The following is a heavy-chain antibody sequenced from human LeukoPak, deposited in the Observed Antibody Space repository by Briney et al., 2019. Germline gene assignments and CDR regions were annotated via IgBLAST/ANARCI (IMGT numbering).Heavy chain of an antibody. CDR2: IYPGDSGP. J-gene: IGHJ3*01. D-gene: IGHD1-26*01. CDR1: GYSFTSYC. Sequence: GESLKISCKVSGYSFTSYCIGWVRQMPGKGLEWMGIIYPGDSGPTYSTSFQGQVTISVDKSINTAYLQWSSLQASDTAMYYCGMSGDRVPLQDDVFDVWGQGTMVTVST. V-gene: IGHV5-51*01. CDR3: GMSGDRVPLQDDVFDV.